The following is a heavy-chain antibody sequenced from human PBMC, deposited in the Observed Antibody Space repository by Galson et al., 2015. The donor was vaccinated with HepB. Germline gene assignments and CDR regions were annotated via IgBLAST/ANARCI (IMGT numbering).Heavy chain of an antibody. CDR3: ARDRYSDYWLGYFDY. J-gene: IGHJ4*02. Sequence: SLRLPCAASGFTLSSYATHWVRQAPGKGLEWVATISNDGSNKYYADSVKGRFTISRDNSKNTLYLQMNSLRVEDTAVYYCARDRYSDYWLGYFDYWGQGTLVTVSS. CDR2: ISNDGSNK. D-gene: IGHD4-11*01. V-gene: IGHV3-30-3*01. CDR1: GFTLSSYA.